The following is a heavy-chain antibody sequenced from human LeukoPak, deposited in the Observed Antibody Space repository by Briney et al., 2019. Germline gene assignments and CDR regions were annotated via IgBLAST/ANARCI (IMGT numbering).Heavy chain of an antibody. CDR1: AHSVTRSDSC. D-gene: IGHD3-22*01. Sequence: SETLSLTCSLSAHSVTRSDSCWDWIRQPRGKGLPWIGTIDCSGRTYYSPSVRSRVTMSVDPSNNHFSLTLRSVTAADTALYYFASRRYFDGSGYLEWGQGTLLSVSS. V-gene: IGHV4-39*02. CDR2: IDCSGRT. J-gene: IGHJ1*01. CDR3: ASRRYFDGSGYLE.